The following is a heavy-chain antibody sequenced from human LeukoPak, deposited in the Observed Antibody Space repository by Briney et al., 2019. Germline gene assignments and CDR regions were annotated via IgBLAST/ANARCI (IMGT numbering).Heavy chain of an antibody. CDR1: GDSISNKIYY. CDR2: LSSSGSV. J-gene: IGHJ1*01. Sequence: SETLSLTCTVSGDSISNKIYYWGWIRQPPGKGLEWIGSLSSSGSVYYNPSLKSRVTVSIDTSKNRFSLRLTSVIAADTAVYYCARHAVVDAYPRYFQHWGQGTLITVSS. CDR3: ARHAVVDAYPRYFQH. D-gene: IGHD5-12*01. V-gene: IGHV4-39*01.